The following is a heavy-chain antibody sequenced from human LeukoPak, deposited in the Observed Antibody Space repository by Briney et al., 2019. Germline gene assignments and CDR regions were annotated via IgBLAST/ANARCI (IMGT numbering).Heavy chain of an antibody. CDR1: GFTLSNFA. Sequence: PGGSLRLSCAASGFTLSNFAMHWVRQATGKGLEWVSAIGTAGDTFYPGSVKGRLTISRENAKNSLYLQMNSLRDEDTAVYYCAREETLRNYYYGMDVWGQGTTVTVSS. D-gene: IGHD3-16*01. J-gene: IGHJ6*02. V-gene: IGHV3-13*01. CDR2: IGTAGDT. CDR3: AREETLRNYYYGMDV.